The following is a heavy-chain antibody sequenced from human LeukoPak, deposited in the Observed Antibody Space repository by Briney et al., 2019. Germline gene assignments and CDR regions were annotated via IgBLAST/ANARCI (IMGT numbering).Heavy chain of an antibody. D-gene: IGHD5-12*01. J-gene: IGHJ4*02. V-gene: IGHV5-51*01. CDR2: IYPRDSDT. CDR1: GYIFTNYW. CDR3: ARRQYSGYDFDF. Sequence: GESLKISCKASGYIFTNYWIGWVRQMPGKGLEWMGIIYPRDSDTRYSPSFQGQVTVSADKSISTAYLQWNTLEASDTAMYYCARRQYSGYDFDFWGQRTLVTVSS.